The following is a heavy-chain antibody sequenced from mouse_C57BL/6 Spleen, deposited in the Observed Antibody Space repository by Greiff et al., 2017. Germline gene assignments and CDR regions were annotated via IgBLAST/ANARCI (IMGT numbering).Heavy chain of an antibody. CDR3: ARDPNWIDY. J-gene: IGHJ2*01. CDR2: ISDGSSYT. CDR1: GFTFSSYA. Sequence: EVKVVESGGGLVKPGGSLKLSCAASGFTFSSYAMSWVRQTPEKRLEWVATISDGSSYTYYPDNVKGRFTISRDNAKNNLYLQMSHLKSEDTAVYYCARDPNWIDYWGQGTTLTVSS. D-gene: IGHD4-1*01. V-gene: IGHV5-4*01.